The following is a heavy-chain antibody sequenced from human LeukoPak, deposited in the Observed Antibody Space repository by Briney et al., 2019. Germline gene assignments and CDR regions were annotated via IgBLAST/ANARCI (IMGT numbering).Heavy chain of an antibody. V-gene: IGHV3-73*01. CDR1: GFTFSSFW. D-gene: IGHD6-19*01. CDR2: IRSKANNYAT. J-gene: IGHJ4*02. Sequence: GGSLRLACAASGFTFSSFWMSWIRQASGKGLEWVGRIRSKANNYATAYGASVKGRFTISRDDSKNTAYLQMNSLKTEDTAVYYCTRHGIAVAGSVFYYFDNWGQGTLVTVSS. CDR3: TRHGIAVAGSVFYYFDN.